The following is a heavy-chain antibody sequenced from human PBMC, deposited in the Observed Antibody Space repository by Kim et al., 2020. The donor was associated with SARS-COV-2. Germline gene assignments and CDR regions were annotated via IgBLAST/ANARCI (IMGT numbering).Heavy chain of an antibody. CDR3: ARDRLWFGDKMIGCWFDP. CDR2: IYYSGST. Sequence: SETLSLTCTVSGGSVSSGSYYWSWIRQPPGKGLEWIGYIYYSGSTNYNPSLKSRVTISVDTSKNQFSLKLSSVTAADTAVYYCARDRLWFGDKMIGCWFDPWGQGTLVTVSS. D-gene: IGHD3-10*01. V-gene: IGHV4-61*01. J-gene: IGHJ5*02. CDR1: GGSVSSGSYY.